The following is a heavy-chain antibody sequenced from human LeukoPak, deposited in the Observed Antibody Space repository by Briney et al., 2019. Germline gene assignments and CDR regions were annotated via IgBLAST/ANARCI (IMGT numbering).Heavy chain of an antibody. Sequence: SETLSLTCTVSGGSISSSSYYWGWIRQPPGKGLEWIGSIYYSGSTYYNPSLKSRVTISVDTSKNQFSLKLSSVTAADTAVYYCARVRAGGCSGGSCYYYYGMDVWGQGTTVTVSS. CDR3: ARVRAGGCSGGSCYYYYGMDV. CDR1: GGSISSSSYY. D-gene: IGHD2-15*01. J-gene: IGHJ6*02. CDR2: IYYSGST. V-gene: IGHV4-39*01.